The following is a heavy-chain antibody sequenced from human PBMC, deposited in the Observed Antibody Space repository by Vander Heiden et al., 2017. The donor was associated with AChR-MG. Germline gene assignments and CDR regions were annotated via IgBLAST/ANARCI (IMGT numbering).Heavy chain of an antibody. CDR2: IRSKAYGGTT. J-gene: IGHJ4*02. V-gene: IGHV3-49*05. CDR3: TRQLLYPTSFDY. Sequence: EVQLVESGGGVVKPGRSLSLFCTASGCTFGDYAMSWFRQAPGKGLEWVGFIRSKAYGGTTEYAASVKGRFTISRDDSKSIAYLQMNSLKTEDTAVYYCTRQLLYPTSFDYWGQGTLVTVSS. CDR1: GCTFGDYA. D-gene: IGHD2-2*02.